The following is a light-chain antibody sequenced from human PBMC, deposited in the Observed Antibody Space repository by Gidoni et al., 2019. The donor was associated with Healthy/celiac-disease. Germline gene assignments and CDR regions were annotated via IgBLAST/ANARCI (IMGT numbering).Light chain of an antibody. CDR2: AAS. V-gene: IGKV1-8*01. Sequence: IRMTRSPASFSASTEASVTITCRASQVISSYLAWYQQKPGKAPKLLIYAASTLQSGVPSRFSGSGSGTDFTLTISCLQSEDFATYYCQQYYRYFRTFXQXTKVEIK. J-gene: IGKJ1*01. CDR1: QVISSY. CDR3: QQYYRYFRT.